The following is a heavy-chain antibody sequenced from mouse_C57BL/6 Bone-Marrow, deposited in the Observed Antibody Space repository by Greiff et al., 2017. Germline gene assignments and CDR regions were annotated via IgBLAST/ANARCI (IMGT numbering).Heavy chain of an antibody. Sequence: VQLQQPGAELVKPGASVKLSCKASGYTFTSYWMQWVKQRPGQGLEWVGEIDPSDSYTNYNQKFKGKATLTVDTSSSTAYMQLSSLTSEDSAGYYCARDGDYWGQGTSVTVSS. CDR2: IDPSDSYT. D-gene: IGHD2-3*01. CDR3: ARDGDY. V-gene: IGHV1-50*01. J-gene: IGHJ4*01. CDR1: GYTFTSYW.